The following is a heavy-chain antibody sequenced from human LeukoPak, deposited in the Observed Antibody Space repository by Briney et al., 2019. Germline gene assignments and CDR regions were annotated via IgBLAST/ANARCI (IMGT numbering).Heavy chain of an antibody. V-gene: IGHV3-23*01. CDR2: IVGGDGGT. CDR3: ARGALYYMDV. CDR1: GFPISTNG. J-gene: IGHJ6*03. Sequence: GGTLRLSCAASGFPISTNGMSWVRQAPGKGLEWVSGIVGGDGGTYYADSAKGRFIISRDNSKNTLYVQMNSLRAEDTAVYYCARGALYYMDVWGKGTTVTISS.